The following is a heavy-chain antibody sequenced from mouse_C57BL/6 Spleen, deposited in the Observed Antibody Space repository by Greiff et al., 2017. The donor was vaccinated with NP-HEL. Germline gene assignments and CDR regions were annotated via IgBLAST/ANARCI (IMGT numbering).Heavy chain of an antibody. D-gene: IGHD1-1*01. CDR2: IDPENGDT. CDR3: TTGYYGSPDY. J-gene: IGHJ2*01. Sequence: EVQLVESGAELVRPGASVKLSCTASGFNIKDDYMHWVKQRPEQGLEWIGWIDPENGDTEYASKFQGKATITADTSSNTAYLQLSSLTSEDTAVYYCTTGYYGSPDYWGQGTTLTVSS. V-gene: IGHV14-4*01. CDR1: GFNIKDDY.